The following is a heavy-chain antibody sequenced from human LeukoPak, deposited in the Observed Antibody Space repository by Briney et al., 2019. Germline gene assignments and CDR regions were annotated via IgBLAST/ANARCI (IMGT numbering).Heavy chain of an antibody. CDR3: AKSGGMVRGVYCYYYGMDV. CDR2: ISWNSGSI. CDR1: GFTFDDYA. D-gene: IGHD3-10*01. Sequence: GGSLRLSCAASGFTFDDYAMHWVRQAPGKGLEWVSGISWNSGSIGYADSVKGRFTISRDNAKNSLYLQMNSLRAEDTALYYCAKSGGMVRGVYCYYYGMDVWGQGTTVTVSS. J-gene: IGHJ6*02. V-gene: IGHV3-9*01.